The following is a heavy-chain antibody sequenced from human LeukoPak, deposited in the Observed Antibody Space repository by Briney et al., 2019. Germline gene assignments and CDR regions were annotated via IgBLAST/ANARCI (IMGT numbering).Heavy chain of an antibody. CDR2: ILYSGST. J-gene: IGHJ4*02. D-gene: IGHD2-2*01. CDR3: AREYCTRTTCYFDY. V-gene: IGHV4-59*01. CDR1: GGSISSDY. Sequence: PSETLSLTCSVSGGSISSDYWSWIRQPPEKGLEWIGYILYSGSTNYNPSLKNRLTISVDTSKNQFSLKLSSVTAADTAVYYCAREYCTRTTCYFDYWGQGTLVTVSS.